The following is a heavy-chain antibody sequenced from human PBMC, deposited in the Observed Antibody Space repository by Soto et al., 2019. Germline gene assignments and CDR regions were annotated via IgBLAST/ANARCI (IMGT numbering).Heavy chain of an antibody. CDR2: TYYKSKWNN. D-gene: IGHD3-10*01. J-gene: IGHJ6*02. Sequence: PSETLSLTCGISGDSVSSNSAVWNWIRQSPSRGLEWLGRTYYKSKWNNDYALSVKSRITINPDTSKNQFSLHLYSVTPEDTAVYYCTGITWFRGMDVWGQGTPVTVSS. CDR1: GDSVSSNSAV. V-gene: IGHV6-1*01. CDR3: TGITWFRGMDV.